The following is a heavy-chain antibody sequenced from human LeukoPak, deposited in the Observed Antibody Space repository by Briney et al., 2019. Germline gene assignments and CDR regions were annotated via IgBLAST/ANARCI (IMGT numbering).Heavy chain of an antibody. Sequence: GGSLRLSCAASGFTFSSYDMHWVRQATGKGLEWVSAIGTAGDTYYPGSVKGRFTISRENAKNSLYLQMNSLRAGDTAVYYCARARGFSVVVPAHDNPYYYGMDVWGQGTTVTVSS. J-gene: IGHJ6*02. CDR1: GFTFSSYD. CDR2: IGTAGDT. D-gene: IGHD2-2*01. V-gene: IGHV3-13*01. CDR3: ARARGFSVVVPAHDNPYYYGMDV.